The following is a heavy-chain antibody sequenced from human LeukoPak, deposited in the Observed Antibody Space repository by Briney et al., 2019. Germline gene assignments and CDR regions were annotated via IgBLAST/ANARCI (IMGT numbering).Heavy chain of an antibody. V-gene: IGHV3-30*04. Sequence: PGGSLRLSCAASGFTFSSYAMHWVRQAPGKGLEWVAVISYDGSNKYYADSVKGRFTISRDNSKSTLYLQMNSLRAEDTAVYYCARDEDIVVVVAARFDYWGQGTLVTVSS. CDR3: ARDEDIVVVVAARFDY. D-gene: IGHD2-15*01. CDR1: GFTFSSYA. J-gene: IGHJ4*02. CDR2: ISYDGSNK.